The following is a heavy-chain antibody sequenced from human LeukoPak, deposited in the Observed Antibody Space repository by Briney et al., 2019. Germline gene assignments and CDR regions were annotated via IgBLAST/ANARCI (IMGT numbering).Heavy chain of an antibody. CDR2: IKQDGSET. J-gene: IGHJ4*02. V-gene: IGHV3-7*01. D-gene: IGHD3-10*02. CDR1: GFTFSSYW. Sequence: GGSLRLSCAASGFTFSSYWMSWVRQAPGKGLEWVANIKQDGSETYYVDSVKGRFTISRDNAKNSLYLQMNSLRAEDTAVYYCASCSGPYYFDYWGQGTLVTVSS. CDR3: ASCSGPYYFDY.